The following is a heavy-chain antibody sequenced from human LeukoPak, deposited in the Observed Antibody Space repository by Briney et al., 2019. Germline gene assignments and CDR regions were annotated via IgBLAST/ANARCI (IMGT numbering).Heavy chain of an antibody. CDR3: AKEGPHDYDSSH. Sequence: GGSLRLSCAASGFSFYNYAMSWVRQAPGKGLEWVSAISGSGGSTYYADSVKGRFTISRDNSKNTLYLQMNSLRAEDTAVYYCAKEGPHDYDSSHWGQGALVTVSS. V-gene: IGHV3-23*01. CDR2: ISGSGGST. J-gene: IGHJ4*02. CDR1: GFSFYNYA. D-gene: IGHD3-22*01.